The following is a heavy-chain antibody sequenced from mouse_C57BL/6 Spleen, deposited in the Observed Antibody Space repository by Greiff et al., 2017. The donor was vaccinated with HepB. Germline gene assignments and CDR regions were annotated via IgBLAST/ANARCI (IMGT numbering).Heavy chain of an antibody. J-gene: IGHJ4*01. CDR3: APTTVVATSYYAMDY. D-gene: IGHD1-1*01. CDR2: ISSGSSTI. V-gene: IGHV5-17*01. CDR1: GFTFSDYG. Sequence: EVKLMESGGGLVKPGGSLKLSCAASGFTFSDYGMHWVRQAPEKGLEWVAYISSGSSTIYYADTVKGRFTISRDNAKNTLFLQMTSLRSEDTAMYYCAPTTVVATSYYAMDYWGQGTSVTVSS.